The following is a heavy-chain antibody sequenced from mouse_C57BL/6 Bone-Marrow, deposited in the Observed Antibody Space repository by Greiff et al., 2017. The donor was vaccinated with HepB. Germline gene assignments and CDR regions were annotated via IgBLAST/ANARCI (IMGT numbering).Heavy chain of an antibody. CDR2: INPNNGGT. V-gene: IGHV1-18*01. CDR3: ARPWDWYFDV. D-gene: IGHD4-1*01. Sequence: VQLKESGPELVKPGASVKIPCKASGYTFTDYNMDWVKQSHGKSLEWIGDINPNNGGTIYNQKFKGKATLTVDKSSSTAYMELRSLTSEDTAVYYCARPWDWYFDVWGTGTTVTVSS. CDR1: GYTFTDYN. J-gene: IGHJ1*03.